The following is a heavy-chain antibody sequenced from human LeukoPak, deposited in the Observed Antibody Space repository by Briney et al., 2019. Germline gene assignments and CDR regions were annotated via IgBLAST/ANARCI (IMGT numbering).Heavy chain of an antibody. D-gene: IGHD6-19*01. CDR3: AKGHRSSSSFFDS. V-gene: IGHV3-23*01. CDR1: SGFA. J-gene: IGHJ4*02. Sequence: GGSLRLSCAAFSGFAMSWVRQAPGRGLEWVSAIHGRGDDTYYPDSVKGRFTISRDNSNNTLYLQMNSLRAEDTAVYYCAKGHRSSSSFFDSWGQGILVTVSS. CDR2: IHGRGDDT.